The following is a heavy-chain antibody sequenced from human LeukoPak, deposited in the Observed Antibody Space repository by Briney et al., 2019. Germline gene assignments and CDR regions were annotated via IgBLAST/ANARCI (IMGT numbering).Heavy chain of an antibody. CDR2: ISAYNGNT. V-gene: IGHV1-18*01. CDR3: ARGPYYDFWSGPGPSYMDV. D-gene: IGHD3-3*01. J-gene: IGHJ6*03. CDR1: GYTFTSYG. Sequence: ASVKVSCKASGYTFTSYGISWVRQAPGQGLEWMGWISAYNGNTNYAQKLQGRVTMTTDTSTSTAYMELRSLRSDDTAVYYCARGPYYDFWSGPGPSYMDVWGKGTTVTVSS.